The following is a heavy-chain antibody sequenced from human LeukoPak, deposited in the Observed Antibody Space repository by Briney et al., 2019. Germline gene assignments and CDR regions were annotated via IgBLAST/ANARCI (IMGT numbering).Heavy chain of an antibody. V-gene: IGHV3-48*03. J-gene: IGHJ5*02. CDR2: ISESGSTI. CDR1: GFTFGSYE. D-gene: IGHD2-15*01. CDR3: ARDFTARYCSAGSCYGRWFDP. Sequence: QPGGSLRLSCAGSGFTFGSYEMNWVRQAPGKGLEWVSYISESGSTIYYADSVKGRFTISRDNAKNSLYLQMNSLRAEDMAVYYCARDFTARYCSAGSCYGRWFDPWGQGTLVTVSS.